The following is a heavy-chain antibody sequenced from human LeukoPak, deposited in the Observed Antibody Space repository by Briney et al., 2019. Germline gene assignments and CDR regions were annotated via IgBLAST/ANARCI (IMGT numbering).Heavy chain of an antibody. CDR2: IYYSGSP. CDR3: ARSAAAGTPVYFFDY. Sequence: AETLSLTCTVSGGSISSYYWSWIRQPPGKGLEWIGYIYYSGSPNYNPSLKSRVTISVDTSKNQFSLKLSSVTAADTAVYYCARSAAAGTPVYFFDYWGQGTLVTVSS. CDR1: GGSISSYY. D-gene: IGHD6-13*01. J-gene: IGHJ4*02. V-gene: IGHV4-59*08.